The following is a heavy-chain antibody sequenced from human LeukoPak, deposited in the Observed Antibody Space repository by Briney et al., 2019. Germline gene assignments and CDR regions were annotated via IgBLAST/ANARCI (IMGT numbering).Heavy chain of an antibody. CDR2: INHSGST. CDR3: ARVYYYDSSGYYPDAFDI. J-gene: IGHJ3*02. D-gene: IGHD3-22*01. CDR1: GGSFSGYY. V-gene: IGHV4-34*01. Sequence: SETLSLTCAVYGGSFSGYYWSWIRQPPGKGLEWIGEINHSGSTNYNPSLKSRVTISVDTSKNQFSLKLSSVTAADTAVYYCARVYYYDSSGYYPDAFDIWGQGTMVTVSS.